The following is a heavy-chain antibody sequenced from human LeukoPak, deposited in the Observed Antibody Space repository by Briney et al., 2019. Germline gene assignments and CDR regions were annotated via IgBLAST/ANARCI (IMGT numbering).Heavy chain of an antibody. CDR3: VRASGASGVDA. Sequence: SETLSLTCNVSGASVRDFYWGWIRQHAGKGLEWIGRIFISGNTDYNPSLKSRVTLSADTSRNQFSLRLRSVTAADTGVYYCVRASGASGVDAWGRGTTVTVS. V-gene: IGHV4-4*07. D-gene: IGHD7-27*01. CDR2: IFISGNT. J-gene: IGHJ6*02. CDR1: GASVRDFY.